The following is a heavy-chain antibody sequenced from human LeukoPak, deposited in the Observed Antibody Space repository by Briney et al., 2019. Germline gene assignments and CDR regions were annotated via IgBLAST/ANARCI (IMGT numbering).Heavy chain of an antibody. CDR3: AREIIVVVPAAYYYYYGMDV. Sequence: SVKVSCKASGGTFSSYAISWVRQAPGQGLEWMGGIIPILGTANYAQKFQGRVTITADESTSTAYMELSSLRSEDTAVYYCAREIIVVVPAAYYYYYGMDVWGQGTTVTVSS. CDR1: GGTFSSYA. CDR2: IIPILGTA. J-gene: IGHJ6*02. V-gene: IGHV1-69*13. D-gene: IGHD2-2*01.